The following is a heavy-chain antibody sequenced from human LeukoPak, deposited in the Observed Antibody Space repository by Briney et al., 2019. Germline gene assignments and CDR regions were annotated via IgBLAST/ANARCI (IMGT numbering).Heavy chain of an antibody. V-gene: IGHV1-2*02. D-gene: IGHD3-9*01. Sequence: ASVKVSCKASGYAFTVYYLHWVRQAPGQGLEWMGWINPNSGGTNYAQNFQDRVTMTRDTSISTVFMEMSRLRSDDTAVYYCAREPQVTGYYSRVGIDVWGQGTTVTVSS. CDR1: GYAFTVYY. CDR2: INPNSGGT. J-gene: IGHJ6*02. CDR3: AREPQVTGYYSRVGIDV.